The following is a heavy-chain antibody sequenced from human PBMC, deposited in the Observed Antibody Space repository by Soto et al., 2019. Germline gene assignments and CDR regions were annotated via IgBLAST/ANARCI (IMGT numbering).Heavy chain of an antibody. Sequence: QVQLVQSGAEVKKPGSSVRVSCKASGGSFNTYAISWVRQAPGLGLEWMGGIIPVFGRVTYAQKFQGRVTIAADDSTSIAYMELSRLRSDDSAIYSCADLSLGYCITTNCTPDYWGHGTLVNVSS. CDR3: ADLSLGYCITTNCTPDY. D-gene: IGHD2-2*01. CDR2: IIPVFGRV. V-gene: IGHV1-69*12. CDR1: GGSFNTYA. J-gene: IGHJ4*01.